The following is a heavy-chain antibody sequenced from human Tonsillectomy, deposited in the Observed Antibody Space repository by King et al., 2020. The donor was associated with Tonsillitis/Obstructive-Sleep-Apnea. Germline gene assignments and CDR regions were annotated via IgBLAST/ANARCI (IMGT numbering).Heavy chain of an antibody. Sequence: VQLVESGGGVVQPGRSLRLSCAASGFTFSTYDMHWVRQAPGKGLEWVAVIWYEGSNKYYAESVKGRFTISRDNSKNTLYLQMSTLRAEDTAVYYCARGSSTCPSNAFCGVDVWGQGTTVTVFS. J-gene: IGHJ6*02. CDR2: IWYEGSNK. V-gene: IGHV3-33*01. CDR1: GFTFSTYD. D-gene: IGHD2-2*01. CDR3: ARGSSTCPSNAFCGVDV.